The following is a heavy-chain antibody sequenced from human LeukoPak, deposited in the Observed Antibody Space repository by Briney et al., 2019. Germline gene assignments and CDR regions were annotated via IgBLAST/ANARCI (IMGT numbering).Heavy chain of an antibody. J-gene: IGHJ4*02. D-gene: IGHD3/OR15-3a*01. V-gene: IGHV3-23*01. CDR3: AKGGGNIMVYYFDY. CDR1: GFTFSSYA. Sequence: PGGSLRLSCAASGFTFSSYAMNWVRQAPGKGLEWVSAISANGGRTYYADSVKGRFTISRDNSKNTLFLQMNSLRAEDTAVYYCAKGGGNIMVYYFDYWGQGTLVTVSS. CDR2: ISANGGRT.